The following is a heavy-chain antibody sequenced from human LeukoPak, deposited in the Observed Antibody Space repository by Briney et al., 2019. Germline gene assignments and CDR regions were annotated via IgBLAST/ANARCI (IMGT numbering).Heavy chain of an antibody. CDR2: IDRSGGGT. V-gene: IGHV3-20*04. J-gene: IGHJ4*02. Sequence: GGSLRLSCAASGFKFDDYGMSWVRQAPGKGLEWVSGIDRSGGGTGYADSVKGRFTISRDNSKNTLYLQMNSLRAEDTAVYYCAKVGFSEMEWLLYSDHWGQGTLVTVSS. CDR3: AKVGFSEMEWLLYSDH. D-gene: IGHD3-3*01. CDR1: GFKFDDYG.